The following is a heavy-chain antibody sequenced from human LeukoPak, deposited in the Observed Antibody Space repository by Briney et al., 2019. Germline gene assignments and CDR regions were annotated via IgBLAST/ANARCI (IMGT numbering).Heavy chain of an antibody. Sequence: SGGSLRLSCAASGFTFSSYAMSWVRQAPGKGLEWASAISGSGGSTYYADSVKGRFTISRDNSKNTLYLQMNSLRAEDTAVYYCAKDSGTYYDFWSGYYASWGQGTLVTVSS. D-gene: IGHD3-3*01. V-gene: IGHV3-23*01. CDR2: ISGSGGST. J-gene: IGHJ4*02. CDR1: GFTFSSYA. CDR3: AKDSGTYYDFWSGYYAS.